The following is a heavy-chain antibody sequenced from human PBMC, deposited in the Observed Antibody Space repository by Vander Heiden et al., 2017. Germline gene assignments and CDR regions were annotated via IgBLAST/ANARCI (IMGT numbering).Heavy chain of an antibody. V-gene: IGHV4-39*01. CDR3: ARGPPYYDFWSGYFDYWDY. Sequence: QLQLQESGPGLVKPSETLSLTCTVSGGPISSSSYYWGWIRQPPGKGLGWIGSIYYSGSTYYNPSLKSRVTIAVDTSKNQFSLKLSSVTAADTAVYYCARGPPYYDFWSGYFDYWDYWGQGTLVTVSS. CDR2: IYYSGST. D-gene: IGHD3-3*01. CDR1: GGPISSSSYY. J-gene: IGHJ4*02.